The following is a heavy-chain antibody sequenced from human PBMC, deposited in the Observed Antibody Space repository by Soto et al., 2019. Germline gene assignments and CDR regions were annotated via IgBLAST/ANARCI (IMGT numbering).Heavy chain of an antibody. V-gene: IGHV4-39*01. J-gene: IGHJ5*02. CDR1: GASMSSSSYH. Sequence: QLQLQESGPGLVKPSETLSLTCTVSGASMSSSSYHWGWIRQPPGKGLEWIGSFYYSGTTYYNPSLKSRATISVDTSKNQFSLKLSSVAAADTAVYYCARYTITMVRGVIRGTWFDPWGQGTLVTVSS. CDR3: ARYTITMVRGVIRGTWFDP. CDR2: FYYSGTT. D-gene: IGHD3-10*01.